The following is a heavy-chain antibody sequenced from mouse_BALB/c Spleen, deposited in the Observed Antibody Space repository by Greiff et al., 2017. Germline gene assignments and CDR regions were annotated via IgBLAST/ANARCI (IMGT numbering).Heavy chain of an antibody. J-gene: IGHJ4*01. Sequence: EVQRVESGGGLVKPGGSLKLSCAASGFTFSSYTMSWVRQTPEKRLEWVATISSGGSYTYYPDSVKGRFTISRDNAKNTLYLQMSSLKSEDTAMYYCTSYYRYDDAMDYWGQGTSVTVSA. V-gene: IGHV5-6-4*01. CDR2: ISSGGSYT. CDR1: GFTFSSYT. CDR3: TSYYRYDDAMDY. D-gene: IGHD2-14*01.